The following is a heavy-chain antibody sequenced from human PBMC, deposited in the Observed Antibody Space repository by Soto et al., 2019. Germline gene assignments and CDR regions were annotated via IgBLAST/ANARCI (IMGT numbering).Heavy chain of an antibody. CDR3: GSHGRNCFDT. J-gene: IGHJ3*02. V-gene: IGHV4-59*08. CDR1: GGSITSYY. CDR2: IYYSGGS. Sequence: SETLSLTCTVSGGSITSYYWSWIRQPPGKGLEWIGKIYYSGGSNYNPSLKSRVTISVDTSKNQFSLNLTSVTAADTAVFYCGSHGRNCFDTWGQGTMVTVSS.